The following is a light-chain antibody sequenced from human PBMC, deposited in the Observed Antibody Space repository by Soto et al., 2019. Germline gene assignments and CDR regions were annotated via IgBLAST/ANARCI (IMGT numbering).Light chain of an antibody. J-gene: IGKJ1*01. CDR1: ETVATN. Sequence: VMTQSPATLSVSPGERATLSCWASETVATNLAWYQQKPGQAPRLLISGESTRAAGISDRFRGSGSGTEFTLTISSLRSEDSVIYYCQQYFEWPPMTFGQGTKVEI. CDR2: GES. V-gene: IGKV3-15*01. CDR3: QQYFEWPPMT.